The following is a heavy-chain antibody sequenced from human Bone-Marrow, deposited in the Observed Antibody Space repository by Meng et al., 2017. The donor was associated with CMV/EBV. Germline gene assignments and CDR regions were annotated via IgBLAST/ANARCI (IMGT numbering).Heavy chain of an antibody. Sequence: SVKVSCKASGGTFSSYAISWVRQAPGQGLEWMGGIIPIFGTANYAQKFQGRVTITTDESTSTAYMELSSLRSEDTAVYYCASVEYCSSTSCYTGEDYFDYWGQGTLVTVSS. V-gene: IGHV1-69*05. CDR3: ASVEYCSSTSCYTGEDYFDY. CDR1: GGTFSSYA. J-gene: IGHJ4*02. CDR2: IIPIFGTA. D-gene: IGHD2-2*02.